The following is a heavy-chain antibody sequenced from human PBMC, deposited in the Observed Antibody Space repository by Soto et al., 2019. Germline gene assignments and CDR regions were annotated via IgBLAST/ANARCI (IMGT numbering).Heavy chain of an antibody. D-gene: IGHD2-2*02. CDR2: ISSSSDTI. CDR1: GVTFSSYS. Sequence: VRSVRLSCAAYGVTFSSYSMNWVRQAPGKGLEWVSYISSSSDTIHYADSVKGRFTSSRDNAKSSLYLQMNSLSDDDTAVYDCERDKADRTCTSTSCYTLLPDWGQGT. J-gene: IGHJ4*02. CDR3: ERDKADRTCTSTSCYTLLPD. V-gene: IGHV3-48*02.